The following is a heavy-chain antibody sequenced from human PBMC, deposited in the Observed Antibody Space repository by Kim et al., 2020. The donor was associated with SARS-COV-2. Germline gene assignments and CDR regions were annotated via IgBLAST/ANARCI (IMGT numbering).Heavy chain of an antibody. CDR1: GYTFSSYA. CDR2: ISPIFGKA. D-gene: IGHD6-19*01. V-gene: IGHV1-69*05. Sequence: SVKVSCKASGYTFSSYAISWVRQAPGQGLEWMGGISPIFGKANYAQKFQGRVTMTTDESTSTAYMELSSLRSEDTAVYYCARRSAVAGNDAFDIWGQGTMVTVSS. J-gene: IGHJ3*02. CDR3: ARRSAVAGNDAFDI.